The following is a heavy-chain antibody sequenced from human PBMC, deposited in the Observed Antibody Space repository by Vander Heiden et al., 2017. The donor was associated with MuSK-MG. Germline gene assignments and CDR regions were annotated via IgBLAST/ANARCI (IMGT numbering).Heavy chain of an antibody. D-gene: IGHD1-7*01. Sequence: QVQQVEPGGGVVQPGRPLRLSFASSGFTFTSYGRHWVRQAPGKGLEWVAVIWYDGSKKYDADSVKGRFTISRDNSKNTLYLQMNSLRAEDTAVYYCAIDITGTLDYWGQGTLVAVSS. CDR2: IWYDGSKK. V-gene: IGHV3-33*01. J-gene: IGHJ4*02. CDR3: AIDITGTLDY. CDR1: GFTFTSYG.